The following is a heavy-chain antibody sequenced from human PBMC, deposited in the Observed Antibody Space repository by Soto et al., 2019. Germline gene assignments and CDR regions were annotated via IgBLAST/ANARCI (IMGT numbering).Heavy chain of an antibody. D-gene: IGHD2-15*01. CDR2: INSDGSVS. J-gene: IGHJ6*03. Sequence: EVKLVESGGGLVQPGGSLRLSCAASGFTFSNYWMYWVRQAPGEGLVWVSRINSDGSVSSYADSVKGRLTISRDNVKNTLYLQMNSLRAEDTAVYYCARGDCVGGTCYSLAGSFYYYMDVWGKGTTVTVFS. V-gene: IGHV3-74*01. CDR3: ARGDCVGGTCYSLAGSFYYYMDV. CDR1: GFTFSNYW.